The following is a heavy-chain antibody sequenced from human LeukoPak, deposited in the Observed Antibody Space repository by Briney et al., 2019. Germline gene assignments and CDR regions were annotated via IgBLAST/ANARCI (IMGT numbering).Heavy chain of an antibody. D-gene: IGHD3-3*01. CDR1: GGTFSSYA. CDR2: IIPIFGTA. J-gene: IGHJ3*02. Sequence: ASVKVSCKASGGTFSSYAISWVRQAPGQGLEWMGGIIPIFGTANYAQKFQGRVTITADESTSTAYMELSSLRSEDTAVYYCATDFGPRGAFDIWGQGTMVTVSS. CDR3: ATDFGPRGAFDI. V-gene: IGHV1-69*01.